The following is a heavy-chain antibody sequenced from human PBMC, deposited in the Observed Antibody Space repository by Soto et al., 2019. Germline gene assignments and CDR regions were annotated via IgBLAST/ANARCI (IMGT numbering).Heavy chain of an antibody. CDR1: GFTFDDYG. D-gene: IGHD6-19*01. CDR2: INWNGGST. CDR3: ARLYRRGWYGPGRS. Sequence: EVQLVESGGGVVRPGGSLRLSCAASGFTFDDYGMSWVRQAPGKGLEWVSGINWNGGSTGYADSVKGRFTISRDNAKTSLYLQMNSLRAEDAALYYCARLYRRGWYGPGRSWGQGTLVSVTS. V-gene: IGHV3-20*04. J-gene: IGHJ5*02.